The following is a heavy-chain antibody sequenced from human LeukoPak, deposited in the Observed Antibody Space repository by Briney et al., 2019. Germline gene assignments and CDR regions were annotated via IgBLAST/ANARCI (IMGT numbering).Heavy chain of an antibody. CDR3: ARHDYGGNSGDY. CDR2: IGTSSSTI. J-gene: IGHJ4*02. Sequence: GGSLRLSCAASGFTFSSYSMNWVRQAPGKGLEWVSYIGTSSSTIYYADSVKGRSTISRDNAKNSLYLQMNSLRDEDTAVYYCARHDYGGNSGDYWGQGTLVTVSS. V-gene: IGHV3-48*02. D-gene: IGHD4-23*01. CDR1: GFTFSSYS.